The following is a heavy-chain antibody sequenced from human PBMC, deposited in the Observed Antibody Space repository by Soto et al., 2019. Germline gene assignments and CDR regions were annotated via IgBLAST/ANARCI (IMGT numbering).Heavy chain of an antibody. CDR1: GGSLSSYY. J-gene: IGHJ5*02. CDR3: ARAWGEAFDP. V-gene: IGHV4-59*01. D-gene: IGHD3-16*01. CDR2: IYYTGST. Sequence: PSETLCLTCPVAGGSLSSYYLSWIRQPPGKGLEWIGYIYYTGSTNYNPSLKSRVTISVDTSKNQFSLKLSSVTAADTAVYYCARAWGEAFDPWGQGIQVTV.